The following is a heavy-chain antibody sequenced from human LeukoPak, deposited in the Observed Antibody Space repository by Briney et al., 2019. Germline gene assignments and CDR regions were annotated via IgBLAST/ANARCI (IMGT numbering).Heavy chain of an antibody. CDR3: ARRNDVGAFDI. D-gene: IGHD1-1*01. CDR1: GYSFTSYW. V-gene: IGHV5-51*01. CDR2: IYPGDSDT. J-gene: IGHJ3*02. Sequence: GESLKISCKGSGYSFTSYWIGGGRQVPGKGLEWMGFIYPGDSDTRYSPSFQCQFTSSADKSITAACLQWSSLKASDTAMYYCARRNDVGAFDIWGQGTMVTVSS.